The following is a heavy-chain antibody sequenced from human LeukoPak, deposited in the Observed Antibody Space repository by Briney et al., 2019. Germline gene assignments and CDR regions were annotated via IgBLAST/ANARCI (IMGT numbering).Heavy chain of an antibody. CDR3: ARRSGLWSDGMDV. D-gene: IGHD5-12*01. J-gene: IGHJ6*02. CDR1: GGTFSSYA. Sequence: SVKVSCKASGGTFSSYAISWVRQAPGQGLEWMGGIIPIFGTANYAQKFQGRVTITADGSTSTAYMELSSLRAEDTAVYYCARRSGLWSDGMDVWGQGTTVTVSS. CDR2: IIPIFGTA. V-gene: IGHV1-69*01.